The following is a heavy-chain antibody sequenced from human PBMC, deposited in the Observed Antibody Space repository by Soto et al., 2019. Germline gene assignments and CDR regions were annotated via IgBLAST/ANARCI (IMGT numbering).Heavy chain of an antibody. CDR3: ARDQPAGT. D-gene: IGHD6-13*01. J-gene: IGHJ5*02. CDR1: GCSLSSFY. CDR2: IYYSGST. Sequence: ASETMCLTCTVSGCSLSSFYLSWIRQPPGKGLEWIGYIYYSGSTNYNPSLKSRVTISVDTSKNQFSLKLSSVTAADKAVYYCARDQPAGTWVQGTLVTVSS. V-gene: IGHV4-59*01.